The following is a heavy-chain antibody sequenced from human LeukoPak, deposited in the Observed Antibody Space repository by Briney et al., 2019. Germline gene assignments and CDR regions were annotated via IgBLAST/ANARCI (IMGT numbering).Heavy chain of an antibody. D-gene: IGHD6-13*01. V-gene: IGHV3-48*03. CDR1: GFTFSSYE. J-gene: IGHJ4*02. CDR2: ISSSGSTK. CDR3: ARDGPRSVSSSSYFDY. Sequence: GSLRLSCAASGFTFSSYEMNWVRLAPGKGLEWVSYISSSGSTKYYADSVKGRFTISRDNAKNSLYLQMNSLRAEDTALYYCARDGPRSVSSSSYFDYWGQGTLVTVSS.